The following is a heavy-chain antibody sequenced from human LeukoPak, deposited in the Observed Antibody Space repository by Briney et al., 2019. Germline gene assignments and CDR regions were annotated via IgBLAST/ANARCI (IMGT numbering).Heavy chain of an antibody. V-gene: IGHV3-33*01. J-gene: IGHJ4*02. Sequence: GGSLRLSCAASGFTFSSYGMHWVRQAPGKGLEWVAIIWYDGSNKYYADSVKGRFTISRDNSKNTLYLQMNSLRAEDTAVYYCASSYCSGGSCYAFDYWGQGTLVTVSS. D-gene: IGHD2-15*01. CDR3: ASSYCSGGSCYAFDY. CDR2: IWYDGSNK. CDR1: GFTFSSYG.